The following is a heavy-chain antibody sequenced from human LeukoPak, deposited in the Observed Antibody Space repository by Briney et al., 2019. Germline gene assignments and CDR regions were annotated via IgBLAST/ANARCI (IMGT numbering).Heavy chain of an antibody. CDR2: IYYSGSI. J-gene: IGHJ4*02. V-gene: IGHV4-59*01. D-gene: IGHD3-22*01. CDR1: GGSISSYY. CDR3: ARENPSGYYNRPIDY. Sequence: SETLSLTCTVSGGSISSYYWSWIRQPPGKGLEWIGDIYYSGSIKYNPSLKSRGTMSVDTSKNQFSLKLSSVTAADTAIYYCARENPSGYYNRPIDYWGQGTLVTVSS.